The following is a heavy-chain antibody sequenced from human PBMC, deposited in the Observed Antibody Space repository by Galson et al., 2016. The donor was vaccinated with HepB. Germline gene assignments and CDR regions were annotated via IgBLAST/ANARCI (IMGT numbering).Heavy chain of an antibody. V-gene: IGHV1-46*01. Sequence: SVKVSCKASGYTFTTYHMHWVRQAPGQGLEWMGIINPSGGSASYSPKFQGRVTLTRDTSTSTVYMELSSLKSDDTALYYCSTGGGYNWFDPWGQGTLVTVSS. J-gene: IGHJ5*02. CDR2: INPSGGSA. CDR1: GYTFTTYH. CDR3: STGGGYNWFDP. D-gene: IGHD6-25*01.